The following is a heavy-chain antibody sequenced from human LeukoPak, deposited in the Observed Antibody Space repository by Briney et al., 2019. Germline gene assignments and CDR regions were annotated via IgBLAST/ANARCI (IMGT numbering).Heavy chain of an antibody. Sequence: SETLSLTCTVSGGSISSYYWSWIRQPPGKGLEWIGYIYYSGSTNYNPSPKSRVTISVDTSKNQFSLKLSSVTAADTAVYYCARDILTGYYSGWFDPWGQGTLVTVSS. J-gene: IGHJ5*02. CDR3: ARDILTGYYSGWFDP. D-gene: IGHD3-9*01. V-gene: IGHV4-59*01. CDR1: GGSISSYY. CDR2: IYYSGST.